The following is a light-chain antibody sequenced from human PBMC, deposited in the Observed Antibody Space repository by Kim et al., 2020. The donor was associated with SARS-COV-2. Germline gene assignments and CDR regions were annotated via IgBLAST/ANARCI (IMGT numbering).Light chain of an antibody. Sequence: PGQSITISCTGASSDVGSYKLVSWYQKHPGKAPKLMIYEVRKRPSGVSNRFSGSKSGNTASLTISGLQAEDEADYYCCSYAGGRGVFGGGTQLTVL. CDR1: SSDVGSYKL. V-gene: IGLV2-23*02. CDR3: CSYAGGRGV. J-gene: IGLJ3*02. CDR2: EVR.